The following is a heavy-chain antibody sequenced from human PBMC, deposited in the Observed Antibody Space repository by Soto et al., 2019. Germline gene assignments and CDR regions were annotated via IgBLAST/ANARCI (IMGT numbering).Heavy chain of an antibody. CDR1: GGSISSSSYY. Sequence: PSETLSLTCTVSGGSISSSSYYWGWIRQPPGKGLEWIGSIYYSGSTYYNPSLKSRVTISVDTSKNQFSLKLSSVTAADTAVYYCARHLTDYYDSSGPMDAFEIWGQGTMVT. J-gene: IGHJ3*02. CDR3: ARHLTDYYDSSGPMDAFEI. CDR2: IYYSGST. D-gene: IGHD3-22*01. V-gene: IGHV4-39*01.